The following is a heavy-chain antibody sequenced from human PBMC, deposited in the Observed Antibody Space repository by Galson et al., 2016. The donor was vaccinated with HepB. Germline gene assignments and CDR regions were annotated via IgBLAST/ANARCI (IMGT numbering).Heavy chain of an antibody. J-gene: IGHJ4*02. D-gene: IGHD3-22*01. Sequence: ETLSLTCAVYGGTFSGHYWSWIRQPPGKGLEWIGEINHSGTTYYNPSLKSRVNISIDTSKNQFSLKLRSVTAADTAVYYCARSSAGLQYYYDIRGYSSHPFDYWGQGTLVTVSS. CDR2: INHSGTT. CDR1: GGTFSGHY. CDR3: ARSSAGLQYYYDIRGYSSHPFDY. V-gene: IGHV4-34*01.